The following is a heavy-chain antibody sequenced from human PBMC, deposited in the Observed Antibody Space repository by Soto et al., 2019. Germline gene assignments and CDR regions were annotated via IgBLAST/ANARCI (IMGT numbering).Heavy chain of an antibody. CDR2: ISPYNGNT. J-gene: IGHJ5*02. Sequence: ASVKVSCKASGYTFTTYSISWVRQAPGQGLEWMGWISPYNGNTIYARNLQGRLTMTTDTSTSTAYMELRSLRSDDTAVYFCARERSPYYDTNGRYSGNWFDPWGQGTLVTVSS. CDR3: ARERSPYYDTNGRYSGNWFDP. V-gene: IGHV1-18*01. D-gene: IGHD3-22*01. CDR1: GYTFTTYS.